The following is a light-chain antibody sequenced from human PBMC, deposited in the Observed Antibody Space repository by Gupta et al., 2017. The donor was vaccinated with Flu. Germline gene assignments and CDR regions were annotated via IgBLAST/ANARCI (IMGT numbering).Light chain of an antibody. CDR2: GAS. Sequence: GTLSLSPGERATLSCRASQGVSSNFLAWYQQKPGQAPRLLMSGASYRATGTPDRFSGSGSGTDFTLVINSLEPGDFAVYFCQQFGSIPLTFGPGTRLDIK. CDR1: QGVSSNF. CDR3: QQFGSIPLT. J-gene: IGKJ3*01. V-gene: IGKV3-20*01.